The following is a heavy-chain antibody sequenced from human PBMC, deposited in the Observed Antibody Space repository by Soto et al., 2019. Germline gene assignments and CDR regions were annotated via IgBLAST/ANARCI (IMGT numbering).Heavy chain of an antibody. CDR2: ISGSGGST. CDR1: GFTFSSYA. J-gene: IGHJ4*02. CDR3: AKDRPPYDTSGPSDY. V-gene: IGHV3-23*01. Sequence: GGSLRLSCAASGFTFSSYAMSWVCQAPGKGLEWVSSISGSGGSTYYPDSVKGRFTMSRDNSKNTLFLQMDSLRAEDTAVYFCAKDRPPYDTSGPSDYWGQGTLVTVSS. D-gene: IGHD3-22*01.